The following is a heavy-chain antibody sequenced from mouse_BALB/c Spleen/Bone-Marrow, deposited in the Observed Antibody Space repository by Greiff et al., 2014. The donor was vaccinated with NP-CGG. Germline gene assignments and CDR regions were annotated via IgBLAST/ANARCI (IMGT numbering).Heavy chain of an antibody. CDR3: ARSLYPRAMDY. Sequence: EVQLVESGGGLVQPGGSLRLSCATSGFTFTDYYMSWVRQPPGKALEWLGFIRNKANGYTTEYSVSVKGRFTISRDNSQSILYLQMNTLRAEDSATYYCARSLYPRAMDYWGQGTSVTVSS. CDR2: IRNKANGYTT. J-gene: IGHJ4*01. D-gene: IGHD2-1*01. V-gene: IGHV7-3*02. CDR1: GFTFTDYY.